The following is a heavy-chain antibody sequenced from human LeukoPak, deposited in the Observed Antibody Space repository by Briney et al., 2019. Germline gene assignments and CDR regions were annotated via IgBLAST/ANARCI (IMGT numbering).Heavy chain of an antibody. Sequence: GASVKVSCNVSGSXLTELSMHWVRQAPGKGLEWMGGFDPEDGETIYAQKFQGRVTMTEDTSTDTAYMELSSLRSEDTAVYYCATAFRDYDILTGFNWGQGTLVTVSS. J-gene: IGHJ4*02. V-gene: IGHV1-24*01. CDR2: FDPEDGET. CDR1: GSXLTELS. CDR3: ATAFRDYDILTGFN. D-gene: IGHD3-9*01.